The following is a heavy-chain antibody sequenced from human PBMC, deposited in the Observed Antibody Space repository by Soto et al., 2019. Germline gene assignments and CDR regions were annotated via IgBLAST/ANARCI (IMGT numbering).Heavy chain of an antibody. CDR3: ARPQMGATTAFDY. D-gene: IGHD5-12*01. CDR1: GFTFSSYG. CDR2: IWYDGSNK. Sequence: QVQLVESGGGVVQPGRSLRLSCAASGFTFSSYGMHWVRQAPGKGLEWVAVIWYDGSNKYYADSVKGRFTISRDNSKNTLYLQMNSLRSEDTAVYYCARPQMGATTAFDYWGQGTLVTVSS. V-gene: IGHV3-33*01. J-gene: IGHJ4*02.